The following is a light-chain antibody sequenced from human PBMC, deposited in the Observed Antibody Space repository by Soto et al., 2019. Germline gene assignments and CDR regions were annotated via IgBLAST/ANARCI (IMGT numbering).Light chain of an antibody. Sequence: DIVMTQSPDSLAVSLGERATINCKSSQGVLYSSNNKNQLAWYQQKPGHPPKLLIYWASTRESGVPDRFSGSGSGTDFTLTISSLQAEDVALYYCQQYYSTPKTFGQGTKLEIK. CDR3: QQYYSTPKT. V-gene: IGKV4-1*01. J-gene: IGKJ2*01. CDR1: QGVLYSSNNKNQ. CDR2: WAS.